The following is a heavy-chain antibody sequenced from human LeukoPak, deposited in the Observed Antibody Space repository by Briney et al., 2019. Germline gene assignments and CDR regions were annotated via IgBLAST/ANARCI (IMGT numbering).Heavy chain of an antibody. CDR3: ARDLSGYSSGWPNY. D-gene: IGHD6-19*01. J-gene: IGHJ4*02. CDR1: GYIFTSYA. V-gene: IGHV1-3*01. CDR2: INAGNGNT. Sequence: ASVKVSCKASGYIFTSYAMHWVRQAPGQRLEWMGWINAGNGNTKYSQKFQGRVTITRDTSASTAYMELSSLRSEDTAVYYCARDLSGYSSGWPNYWGQGTLVTVSS.